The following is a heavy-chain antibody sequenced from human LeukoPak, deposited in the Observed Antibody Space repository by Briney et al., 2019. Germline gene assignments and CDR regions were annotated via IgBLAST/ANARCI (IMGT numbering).Heavy chain of an antibody. CDR1: GFTFSSYA. CDR2: ISGSGGST. D-gene: IGHD2-15*01. CDR3: AKSPCSGGSCYSLFGWFDP. V-gene: IGHV3-23*01. J-gene: IGHJ5*02. Sequence: GGSLILSCAASGFTFSSYAMSWVRQAPGKGLEWVSAISGSGGSTYYADSVKGRFTISRDNSKNTLYLQMNSLRAEDTAVYYCAKSPCSGGSCYSLFGWFDPWGQGTLVTVSS.